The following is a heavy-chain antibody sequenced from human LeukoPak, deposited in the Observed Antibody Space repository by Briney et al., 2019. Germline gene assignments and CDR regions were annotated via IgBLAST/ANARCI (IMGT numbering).Heavy chain of an antibody. D-gene: IGHD6-19*01. CDR3: VRRAVEGDYFDY. CDR1: GFTFSSYE. V-gene: IGHV3-48*03. Sequence: PGGSLRLSCAASGFTFSSYEMNWVRQAPGKGLEWVSYISSSGSTIYYADSVKGRFTISRDNAKNSLYLQMNSLRVDDTAFYFCVRRAVEGDYFDYWGQGTLVTVSS. CDR2: ISSSGSTI. J-gene: IGHJ4*02.